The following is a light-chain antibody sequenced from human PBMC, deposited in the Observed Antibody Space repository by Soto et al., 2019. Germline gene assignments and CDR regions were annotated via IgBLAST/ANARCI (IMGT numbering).Light chain of an antibody. Sequence: EIVLTQSPGTLSLSPGERATLSCRASQSVSSSYLAWYQQKPGQAPRLLIYGASTRATGIPARFSGSGSGTEFTLTISRLDPEDFAVYYCQQYGSSTWTFGQGTKVDNK. CDR2: GAS. CDR1: QSVSSSY. V-gene: IGKV3-20*01. CDR3: QQYGSSTWT. J-gene: IGKJ1*01.